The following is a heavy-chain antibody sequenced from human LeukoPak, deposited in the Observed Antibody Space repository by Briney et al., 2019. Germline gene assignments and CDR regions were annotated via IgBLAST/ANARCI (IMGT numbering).Heavy chain of an antibody. CDR2: ISSTSRSYI. J-gene: IGHJ5*02. V-gene: IGHV3-21*01. CDR3: ARAKGQWLVGNWFDP. CDR1: GFTFSSYN. Sequence: PGGSLRLSCAASGFTFSSYNMNWVRQAPGKGLEWVSSISSTSRSYIYYADSVKGRFTISRDNAKNSLYLQMNSLRAEDTAVYYCARAKGQWLVGNWFDPWGQGTLVTVSS. D-gene: IGHD6-19*01.